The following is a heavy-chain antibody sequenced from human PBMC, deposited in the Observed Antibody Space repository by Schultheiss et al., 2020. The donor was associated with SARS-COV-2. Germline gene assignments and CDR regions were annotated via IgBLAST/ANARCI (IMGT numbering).Heavy chain of an antibody. Sequence: GGSLRLSCAASGFTFSSYAMSWVRQAPGKGLEWVSVIYSGGSTYYADSVKGRFTISRDNSKNTLYLQMNSLRAEDTALYYCAKDRQRSYYYGMDVWGQGTTVTVAS. CDR1: GFTFSSYA. CDR3: AKDRQRSYYYGMDV. V-gene: IGHV3-23*03. CDR2: IYSGGST. J-gene: IGHJ6*02. D-gene: IGHD6-25*01.